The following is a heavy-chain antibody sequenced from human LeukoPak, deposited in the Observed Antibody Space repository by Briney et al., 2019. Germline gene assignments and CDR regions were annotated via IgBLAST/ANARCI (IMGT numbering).Heavy chain of an antibody. CDR3: ARPHYYGSGSYYRGRYNWFDP. CDR2: INHSGST. D-gene: IGHD3-10*01. Sequence: SETLSLTCAVYGGSFSGYYWSWIRQPPGKGLEWIGEINHSGSTNYNPSLKSRVTISVDTSKNQFSLKLSSVTVADTAVYYCARPHYYGSGSYYRGRYNWFDPWGQGTLVTVSS. CDR1: GGSFSGYY. V-gene: IGHV4-34*01. J-gene: IGHJ5*02.